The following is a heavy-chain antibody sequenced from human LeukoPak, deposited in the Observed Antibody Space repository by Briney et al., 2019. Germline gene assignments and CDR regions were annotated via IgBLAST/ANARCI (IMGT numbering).Heavy chain of an antibody. J-gene: IGHJ4*02. V-gene: IGHV4-30-4*01. CDR1: GASISSGDYY. CDR2: IYYTGSI. Sequence: SETLSLTCTVSGASISSGDYYWNWIRQSPGKGLEWIGYIYYTGSIYYNPSLKSRVIISVDTSKNQFSLNLSSVTAADTAVYYCARGLLSRNYDSSGYGYWGQGTLVTVSS. CDR3: ARGLLSRNYDSSGYGY. D-gene: IGHD3-22*01.